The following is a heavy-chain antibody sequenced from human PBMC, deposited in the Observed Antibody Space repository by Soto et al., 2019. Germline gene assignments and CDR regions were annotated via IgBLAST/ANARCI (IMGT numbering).Heavy chain of an antibody. CDR2: ISAYNGNT. Sequence: ASVKVSCKASGYTFTSYAISWVRQAPGQGLEWMGWISAYNGNTHYAQKLQGRVTMTTDTSTSTAYMELRSLISDDTAVYYCARDLNSGLTDYWGQGTLVTVSS. J-gene: IGHJ4*02. CDR3: ARDLNSGLTDY. CDR1: GYTFTSYA. D-gene: IGHD6-19*01. V-gene: IGHV1-18*01.